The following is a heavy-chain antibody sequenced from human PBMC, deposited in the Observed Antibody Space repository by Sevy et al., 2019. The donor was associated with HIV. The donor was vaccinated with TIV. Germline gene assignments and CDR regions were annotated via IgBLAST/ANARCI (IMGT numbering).Heavy chain of an antibody. J-gene: IGHJ4*02. V-gene: IGHV3-30*03. Sequence: GGSLRLSCAASGFSFSSYFMHWVRQAPGKGLEWVAVISSDGDEHYHADSVRGRFTISRDNSKITLYLQMDRLRRDDTAVDYCFGGTTTSDFWGQGTLVTVSS. D-gene: IGHD1-1*01. CDR2: ISSDGDEH. CDR3: FGGTTTSDF. CDR1: GFSFSSYF.